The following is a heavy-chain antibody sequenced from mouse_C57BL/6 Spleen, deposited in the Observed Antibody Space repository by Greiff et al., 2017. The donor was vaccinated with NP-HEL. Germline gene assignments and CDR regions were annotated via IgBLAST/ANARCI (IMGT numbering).Heavy chain of an antibody. J-gene: IGHJ4*01. V-gene: IGHV1-18*01. CDR1: GYTFTDYN. Sequence: EVQLQQSGPELVKPGASVKIPCKASGYTFTDYNMDWVKQSHGKSLEWIGDINPNNGGTIYNQKFKGKATLTVDKSSSTAYMGLRSLTSEDTAVYYCARGITTVVADGYYAMDYWGQGTSVTVSS. CDR3: ARGITTVVADGYYAMDY. D-gene: IGHD1-1*01. CDR2: INPNNGGT.